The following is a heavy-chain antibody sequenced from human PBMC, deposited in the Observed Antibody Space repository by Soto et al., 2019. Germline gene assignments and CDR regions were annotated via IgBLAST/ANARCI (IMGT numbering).Heavy chain of an antibody. J-gene: IGHJ4*02. Sequence: SVKVSCKASGGTFSSYAISWVRQAPGQGLEWMGGIIPIFGTANYAQKFQGRVTITADESTSTAYMELSSLRSEDTAVYYCARDRVTMVRGVITHGTFFDYWGQGTLVTVSS. CDR2: IIPIFGTA. CDR3: ARDRVTMVRGVITHGTFFDY. CDR1: GGTFSSYA. D-gene: IGHD3-10*01. V-gene: IGHV1-69*13.